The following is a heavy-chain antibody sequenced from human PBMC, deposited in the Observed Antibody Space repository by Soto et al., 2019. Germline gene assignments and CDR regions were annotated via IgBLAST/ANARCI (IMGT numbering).Heavy chain of an antibody. V-gene: IGHV4-30-2*06. CDR2: IYHSGST. Sequence: PSETLSLTCSVSGGTITSGRSSWNWIRQSPGKGLEWIAYIYHSGSTYYNPSLKSRVTISVDRSENQFSLKLTSVTAADTAVYFCVRESGASGPNYFDTWGPGTLVTVSS. J-gene: IGHJ5*02. CDR1: GGTITSGRSS. CDR3: VRESGASGPNYFDT. D-gene: IGHD6-13*01.